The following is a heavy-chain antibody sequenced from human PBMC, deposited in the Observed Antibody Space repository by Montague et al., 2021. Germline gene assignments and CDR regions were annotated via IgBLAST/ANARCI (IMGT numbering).Heavy chain of an antibody. CDR3: ARASSYGKSSYYYMDV. CDR1: GFTFSSYA. J-gene: IGHJ6*03. V-gene: IGHV3-30-3*01. D-gene: IGHD4-17*01. Sequence: SLRLSCAPSGFTFSSYAMHWVRQAPGRGLEWVAVISYDGIKEYYADSVRGRFTISRDNSNNTLYMQMNSLRAEDTAMHYCARASSYGKSSYYYMDVWGRGTTVTVSS. CDR2: ISYDGIKE.